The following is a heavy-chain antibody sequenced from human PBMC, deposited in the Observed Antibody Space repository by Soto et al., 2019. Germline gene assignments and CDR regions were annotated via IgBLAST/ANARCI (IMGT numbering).Heavy chain of an antibody. CDR1: GGTFSSCA. D-gene: IGHD3-10*01. J-gene: IGHJ4*02. V-gene: IGHV1-69*13. CDR3: ARDSRDYYGSGSPGYFDY. CDR2: IIPIFGTA. Sequence: SVKVSFKASGGTFSSCAISWVRQAPGQGLEWMGGIIPIFGTANYAQKFQGRVTITADESTSTAYMELSSLRSEDTAVYYCARDSRDYYGSGSPGYFDYWGQGTLVTVSS.